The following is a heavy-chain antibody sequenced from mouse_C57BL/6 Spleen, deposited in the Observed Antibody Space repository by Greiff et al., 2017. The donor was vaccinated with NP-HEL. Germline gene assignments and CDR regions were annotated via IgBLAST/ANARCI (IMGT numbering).Heavy chain of an antibody. D-gene: IGHD1-1*01. J-gene: IGHJ4*01. Sequence: QVQLQQSGPELVKPGASVKISCKASGYSFTRYYIHWVKQRPGQGLEWIGWIYPGGGNTKYNEKFKGKATLTADTYSSTAYMQLSSLTSEDSAVYYCAAHYYGSYYAMDYWGQGTSVTVSS. CDR2: IYPGGGNT. CDR3: AAHYYGSYYAMDY. V-gene: IGHV1-66*01. CDR1: GYSFTRYY.